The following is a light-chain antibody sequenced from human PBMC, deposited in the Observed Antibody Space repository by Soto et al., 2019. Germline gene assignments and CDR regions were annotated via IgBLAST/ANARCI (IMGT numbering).Light chain of an antibody. Sequence: EIVLTQSPATLSLSPGERAVVSFRASQSVSLFLAWYQQKPGQAPRLLIYDASNSATGVPARFSGSGSATDFTLTISGLEPEDFAVYYCQQRSNWITFGQGTRLEI. CDR3: QQRSNWIT. CDR2: DAS. CDR1: QSVSLF. V-gene: IGKV3-11*01. J-gene: IGKJ5*01.